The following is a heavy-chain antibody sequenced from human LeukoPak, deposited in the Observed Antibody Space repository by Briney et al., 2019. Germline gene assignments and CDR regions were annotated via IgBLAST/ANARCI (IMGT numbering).Heavy chain of an antibody. J-gene: IGHJ4*02. CDR1: GFTFSSYG. CDR3: ARDGDNWNDRYFHY. V-gene: IGHV3-33*01. CDR2: IWYDGSDK. Sequence: GGSLRLSCAASGFTFSSYGMHWVRQAPGKGLEWVAVIWYDGSDKYYGDSVKGRFTISRDNSKNTLYLQMNSLRAEDTAVYYCARDGDNWNDRYFHYWGQGTLVTVSS. D-gene: IGHD1-20*01.